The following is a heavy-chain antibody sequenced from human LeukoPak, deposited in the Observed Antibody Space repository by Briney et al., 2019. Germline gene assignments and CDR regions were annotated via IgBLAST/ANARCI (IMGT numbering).Heavy chain of an antibody. V-gene: IGHV3-7*01. J-gene: IGHJ4*02. CDR1: GFTFSSYW. CDR3: ARANVVREVIFRYYFDY. D-gene: IGHD3-10*01. Sequence: PGGSLRLSCAASGFTFSSYWMSWVRQAPGKGLEWVANIKQDGSEKYYVDSVKGRFTISRDNAKNSLYLQMNSLRAEDTAVYYCARANVVREVIFRYYFDYWGQGTLVTVSS. CDR2: IKQDGSEK.